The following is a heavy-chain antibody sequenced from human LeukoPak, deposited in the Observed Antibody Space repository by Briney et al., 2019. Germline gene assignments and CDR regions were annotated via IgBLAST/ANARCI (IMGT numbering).Heavy chain of an antibody. Sequence: GGSLRLSCAASGFTFSSYSMNWVRQAPGKGLEWVSSISSSSSYIYYADSVKGRFTISRDNAKNSLYLQMNSLRAEDTAVYYCAKEDEDFDRTFDYWGQGTLVTVSS. CDR1: GFTFSSYS. CDR3: AKEDEDFDRTFDY. J-gene: IGHJ4*02. CDR2: ISSSSSYI. D-gene: IGHD3-9*01. V-gene: IGHV3-21*01.